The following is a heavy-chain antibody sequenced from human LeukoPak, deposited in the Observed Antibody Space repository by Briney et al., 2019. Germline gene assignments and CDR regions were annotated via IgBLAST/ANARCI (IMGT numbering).Heavy chain of an antibody. CDR2: ISGSGGST. J-gene: IGHJ3*02. CDR1: GFTFSNHA. V-gene: IGHV3-23*01. Sequence: PGGSLRLSCAASGFTFSNHAMTWVRQAPGKGLEWVSAISGSGGSTYYADSVKGRFTISRDNSKNTLYLQMNSLRAEDTAIYYCAEEGENYAFDIWGQGTMVTVSS. D-gene: IGHD2-21*01. CDR3: AEEGENYAFDI.